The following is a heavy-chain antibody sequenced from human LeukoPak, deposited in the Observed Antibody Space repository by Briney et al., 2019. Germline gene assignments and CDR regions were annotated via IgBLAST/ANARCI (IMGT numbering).Heavy chain of an antibody. D-gene: IGHD3-22*01. CDR3: AKDRPNYYESNGHYYRRDGDS. V-gene: IGHV3-23*01. CDR2: TSSGGDYT. J-gene: IGHJ5*01. Sequence: GGSLRLSCAASGFTFSIYAMSWVRQAPGKGLEWVSSTSSGGDYTYYAGSVKGRFTISRDNSKNTLYLQMNSLRAEDTAAYYCAKDRPNYYESNGHYYRRDGDSWGQGTLVTVSP. CDR1: GFTFSIYA.